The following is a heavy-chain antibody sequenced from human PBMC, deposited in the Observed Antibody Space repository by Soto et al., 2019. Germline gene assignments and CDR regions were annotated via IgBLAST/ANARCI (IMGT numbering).Heavy chain of an antibody. V-gene: IGHV3-30*18. Sequence: GGSLRLSGAASGFTFSSYGMHWVRQAPGKGLEWVAVISYDGSNKYYADSVKGRFTISRDNSKNTLYLQMNSLRAEDTAVYYCAKDTTFYYGDSGGFDYWGQGTLVTVSS. CDR1: GFTFSSYG. J-gene: IGHJ4*02. D-gene: IGHD4-17*01. CDR2: ISYDGSNK. CDR3: AKDTTFYYGDSGGFDY.